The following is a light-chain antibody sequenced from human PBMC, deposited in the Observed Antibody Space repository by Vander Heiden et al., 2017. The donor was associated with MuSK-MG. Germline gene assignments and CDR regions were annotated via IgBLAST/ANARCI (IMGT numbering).Light chain of an antibody. J-gene: IGKJ5*01. Sequence: EIVLTQSPAILSLSPGERATLSCRASQGVNSYLAWYQQKPGQAPRLLIYDASNRATGIPARFSGSGYGKDFTLTISSREPEDFTVYYCQQRSDWPPLTFGQGTQMEI. CDR2: DAS. CDR1: QGVNSY. CDR3: QQRSDWPPLT. V-gene: IGKV3-11*01.